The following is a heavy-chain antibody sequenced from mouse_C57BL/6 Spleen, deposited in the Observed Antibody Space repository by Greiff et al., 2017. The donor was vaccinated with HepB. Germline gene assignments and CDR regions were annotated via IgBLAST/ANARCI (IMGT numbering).Heavy chain of an antibody. V-gene: IGHV5-6*02. CDR2: ISSGGRYT. CDR1: GFTFSSYG. J-gene: IGHJ3*01. Sequence: EVKVVESGGDLVKPGGSLKLSCAASGFTFSSYGMSWVRQTPDKRLEWVATISSGGRYTYYPDSVKGRFTISRDNAKNTLYLQMSSLKSEDTAMYYCARRDYDYEGFAYWGQGTLVTVSA. CDR3: ARRDYDYEGFAY. D-gene: IGHD2-4*01.